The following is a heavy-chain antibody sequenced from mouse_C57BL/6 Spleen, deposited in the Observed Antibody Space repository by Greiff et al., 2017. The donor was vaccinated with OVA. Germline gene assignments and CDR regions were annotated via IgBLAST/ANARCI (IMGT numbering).Heavy chain of an antibody. Sequence: QVQLQQPGTELVKPGASVKLSCKASGYTFTSYWMHWVKQRPGQGLEWIGNINPSNGGTNYNEKFKSKATLTVDKSSSTAYMQLSSLTSEDSAVYYCARSRGANGNYFFADWGQGTLVTVSA. CDR3: ARSRGANGNYFFAD. J-gene: IGHJ3*01. CDR2: INPSNGGT. D-gene: IGHD2-1*01. V-gene: IGHV1-53*01. CDR1: GYTFTSYW.